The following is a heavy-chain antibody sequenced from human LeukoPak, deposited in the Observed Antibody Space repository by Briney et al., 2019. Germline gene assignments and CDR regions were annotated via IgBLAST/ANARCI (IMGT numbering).Heavy chain of an antibody. CDR3: ASALPRIQLWQGNY. CDR2: IKQDGSEK. Sequence: GGSLRLSCAASGFTFSSYWRSWVRQAPGKGLEWVANIKQDGSEKYYVDSVKGRFTISRDNAKNSLYLQMNSLRAEDTAVYYCASALPRIQLWQGNYWGQGTLVTVSS. V-gene: IGHV3-7*03. D-gene: IGHD5-18*01. CDR1: GFTFSSYW. J-gene: IGHJ4*02.